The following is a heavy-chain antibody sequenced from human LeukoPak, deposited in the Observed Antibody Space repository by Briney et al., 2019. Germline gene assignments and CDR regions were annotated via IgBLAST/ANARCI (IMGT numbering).Heavy chain of an antibody. V-gene: IGHV3-21*01. CDR3: ARDGAQGYCSGGSCQGFDY. CDR2: ISSSSSYI. J-gene: IGHJ4*02. CDR1: GFTVSSNY. D-gene: IGHD2-15*01. Sequence: GGSLRLSCAASGFTVSSNYMSWVRQAPGKGLEWVSSISSSSSYIYYADSVKGRFTISRDNAKNSLYLQMNSLRAEDTAVYYCARDGAQGYCSGGSCQGFDYWGQGTLVTVSS.